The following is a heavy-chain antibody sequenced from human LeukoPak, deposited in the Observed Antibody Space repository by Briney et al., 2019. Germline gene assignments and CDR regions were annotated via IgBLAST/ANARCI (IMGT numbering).Heavy chain of an antibody. D-gene: IGHD2-15*01. CDR3: AVLSTFDDTPSVLDY. V-gene: IGHV1-2*02. CDR1: GYTFTGYY. J-gene: IGHJ4*02. Sequence: GASVKVSCKASGYTFTGYYMNWVRQAPGQGLEWMGWINTNSGGTNYAQKFQGRVTMTRDTSISTAYMDLSRLRSDDTAVYYCAVLSTFDDTPSVLDYWGQGTLVTVSS. CDR2: INTNSGGT.